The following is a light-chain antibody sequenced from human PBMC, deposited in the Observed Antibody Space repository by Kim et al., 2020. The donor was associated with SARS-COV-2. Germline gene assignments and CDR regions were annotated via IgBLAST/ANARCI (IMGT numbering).Light chain of an antibody. CDR2: DAS. CDR3: QHYGDLPIT. Sequence: DIQMTQSPSSLSASVGDRVTIICQASQDVSIYLNWYRQKPGKAPELLIYDASNLETGVSSRFSGSGSGTDFSFTISSLQPEDFATYYCQHYGDLPITFGQGTRLEIK. J-gene: IGKJ5*01. CDR1: QDVSIY. V-gene: IGKV1-33*01.